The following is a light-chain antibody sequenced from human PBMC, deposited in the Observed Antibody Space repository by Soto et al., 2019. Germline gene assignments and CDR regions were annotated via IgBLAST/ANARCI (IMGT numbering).Light chain of an antibody. V-gene: IGKV3-20*01. CDR3: QQYSSSPRT. J-gene: IGKJ4*01. CDR2: GAS. CDR1: QSVSSSY. Sequence: EIVLTQSPGTLSLSPGERATLSCRASQSVSSSYLAWYQQKPGQAPRLLIYGASTRATGIPDRFSGSGSGTDFTLTIRRLEPEDFAVYYCQQYSSSPRTFGGGTKVDIK.